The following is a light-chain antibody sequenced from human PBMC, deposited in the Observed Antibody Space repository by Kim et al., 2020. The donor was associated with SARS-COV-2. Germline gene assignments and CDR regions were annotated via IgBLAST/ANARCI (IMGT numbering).Light chain of an antibody. CDR2: AAS. V-gene: IGKV1-8*01. J-gene: IGKJ3*01. Sequence: SASTGDRVTITCRASQGISSYLAWYQQKPGKAPKLLIYAASTLQSGVPSRFSGCGSGTDFTLTISCLQSEDFATYYCQQYYSYPSFGPGTKVDIK. CDR3: QQYYSYPS. CDR1: QGISSY.